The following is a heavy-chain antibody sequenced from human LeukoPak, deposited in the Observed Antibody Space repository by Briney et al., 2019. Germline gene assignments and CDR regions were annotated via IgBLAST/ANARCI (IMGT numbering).Heavy chain of an antibody. CDR3: ARDFGPNGLLWFGELTGYGMDV. D-gene: IGHD3-10*01. J-gene: IGHJ6*04. Sequence: SVKVSCKASGGTFISYAISWVRQAPGQGLEWMGGIIPIFGTANYAQKFQGRVTITADKSTSTAYMELSSLRSEDTAVYYCARDFGPNGLLWFGELTGYGMDVWGKGTTVTVSS. V-gene: IGHV1-69*06. CDR1: GGTFISYA. CDR2: IIPIFGTA.